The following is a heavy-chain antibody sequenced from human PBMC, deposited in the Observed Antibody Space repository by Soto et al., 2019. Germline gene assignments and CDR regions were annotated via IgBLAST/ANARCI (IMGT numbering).Heavy chain of an antibody. CDR2: SRNKARGYTK. CDR1: GFTFSAHY. Sequence: EVQLVESGGGLVQPGGSLSLSCAASGFTFSAHYMDWVRQAPGKGLEWIARSRNKARGYTKVYAASVRGKFNISRDDSRSSLYLQMNSLNTEDTAVYYCARCFHSFDIWGRGTVVTVSS. J-gene: IGHJ3*02. V-gene: IGHV3-72*01. CDR3: ARCFHSFDI.